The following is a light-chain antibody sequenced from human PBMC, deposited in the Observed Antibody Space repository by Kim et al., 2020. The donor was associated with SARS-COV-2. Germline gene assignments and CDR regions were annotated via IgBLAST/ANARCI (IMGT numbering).Light chain of an antibody. CDR1: ETVSDSF. CDR2: GAS. Sequence: PGERATLSCRAIETVSDSFIAWYQQKPGQAPRLLSYGASTRATGIPDRFTGSGSGTDFTLTIRRLEPEDFAVYYCHLYGSLPPWSFGQGTKVDIK. V-gene: IGKV3-20*01. CDR3: HLYGSLPPWS. J-gene: IGKJ1*01.